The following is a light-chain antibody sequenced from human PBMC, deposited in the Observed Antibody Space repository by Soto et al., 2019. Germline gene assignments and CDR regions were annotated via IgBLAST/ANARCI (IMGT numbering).Light chain of an antibody. CDR2: GVS. J-gene: IGKJ1*01. CDR1: QSVSASQ. V-gene: IGKV3-20*01. Sequence: EIVMTQSPATLSVSPGERATLSCRISQSVSASQLAWYQQKPGQAPRVXIYGVSNRETRIPDRFSGSGSGTQFTLTIDRLEPEDFAVYFCQQYTQSLWTFGQGTKVDIK. CDR3: QQYTQSLWT.